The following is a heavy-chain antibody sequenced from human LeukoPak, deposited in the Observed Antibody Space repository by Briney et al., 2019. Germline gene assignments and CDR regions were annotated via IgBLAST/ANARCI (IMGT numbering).Heavy chain of an antibody. CDR3: TTSGWPVDY. Sequence: GGSLRLSCAVSGFTFSSYWMSWFRQAPGKGLEWVGFIRSKAYGGTTEYAASVKGRFTISRDDSKSIAYLQMNSLKTEDTAVYYCTTSGWPVDYWGQGTLVTVSS. V-gene: IGHV3-49*03. J-gene: IGHJ4*02. D-gene: IGHD6-19*01. CDR2: IRSKAYGGTT. CDR1: GFTFSSYW.